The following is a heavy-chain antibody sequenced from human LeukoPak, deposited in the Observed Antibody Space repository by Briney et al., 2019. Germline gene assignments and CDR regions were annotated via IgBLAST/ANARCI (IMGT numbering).Heavy chain of an antibody. Sequence: GGSLRLSCAASGFTFSNAWMSWVRQAPGKGLEWVGRIKSKTDGGTTDYAAPVKGRFTISRDDSKNTLYLQMNSLKTEDTAVYYCTTVYSSGRTPPFDYWGQGTLVTVSS. CDR2: IKSKTDGGTT. J-gene: IGHJ4*02. CDR1: GFTFSNAW. V-gene: IGHV3-15*01. CDR3: TTVYSSGRTPPFDY. D-gene: IGHD6-19*01.